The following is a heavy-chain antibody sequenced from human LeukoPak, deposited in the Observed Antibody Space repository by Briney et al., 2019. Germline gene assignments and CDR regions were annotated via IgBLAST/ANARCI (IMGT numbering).Heavy chain of an antibody. CDR3: ARVGAVAGISYYYYYMDV. J-gene: IGHJ6*03. CDR1: GYTFTSYN. V-gene: IGHV1-8*01. Sequence: ASVKVSCKASGYTFTSYNINWVRQATGQGLEWMGWMNPNSGNTGYAQKFQGRVTMTRNTSISTAYMELSSLRSEDTAVYYCARVGAVAGISYYYYYMDVWGKGTTVTISS. D-gene: IGHD6-19*01. CDR2: MNPNSGNT.